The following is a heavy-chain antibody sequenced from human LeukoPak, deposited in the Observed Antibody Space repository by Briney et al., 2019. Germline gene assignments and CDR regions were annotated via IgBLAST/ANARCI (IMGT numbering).Heavy chain of an antibody. CDR1: GGSISSYY. Sequence: AETLSLTCTVSGGSISSYYGSWIRQPAGKGLEWIGRIYTSGSTTHNPSLKSRVTMSVDTSKNQFSLKLIAETAADAAVYYCARDMDGDYEQDYWGQGTLVTVSS. CDR2: IYTSGST. J-gene: IGHJ4*02. V-gene: IGHV4-4*07. D-gene: IGHD4-17*01. CDR3: ARDMDGDYEQDY.